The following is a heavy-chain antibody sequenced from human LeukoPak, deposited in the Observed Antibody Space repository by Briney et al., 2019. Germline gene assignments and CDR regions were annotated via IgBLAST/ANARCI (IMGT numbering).Heavy chain of an antibody. D-gene: IGHD3-10*01. CDR2: IYSSGST. J-gene: IGHJ4*02. V-gene: IGHV4-4*07. Sequence: SETLSLTCAVYGGSFSNYYWSWIRQPAGKRLEWLGRIYSSGSTNYNPSLESRVTVSVDTSKNQFSLKLSSVTAADTAVYYCAREHMVRGVINRWGQGALVTVSS. CDR3: AREHMVRGVINR. CDR1: GGSFSNYY.